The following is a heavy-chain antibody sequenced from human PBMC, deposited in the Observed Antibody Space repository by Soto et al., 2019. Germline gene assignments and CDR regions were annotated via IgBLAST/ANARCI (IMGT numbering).Heavy chain of an antibody. Sequence: QVPLVQSGAEVKKPGSSVKVSCKASGGTFSSYAISWVRQAPGQGLEWMGGIIPIFGTANYAQKFQGRVTITADESTSTAYMELSSLRSEDTAVYYCAREIAPYSSSPHYYYGMDVWGQGTTVTVSS. D-gene: IGHD6-13*01. CDR1: GGTFSSYA. V-gene: IGHV1-69*12. J-gene: IGHJ6*02. CDR2: IIPIFGTA. CDR3: AREIAPYSSSPHYYYGMDV.